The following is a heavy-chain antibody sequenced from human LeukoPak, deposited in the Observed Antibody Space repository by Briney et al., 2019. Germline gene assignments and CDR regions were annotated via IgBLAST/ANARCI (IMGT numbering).Heavy chain of an antibody. CDR1: GGSISSYY. CDR3: ARDVDYDFWSGDAFDI. J-gene: IGHJ3*02. V-gene: IGHV4-59*01. D-gene: IGHD3-3*01. CDR2: IYYSGST. Sequence: SETLSLTCTVSGGSISSYYWSWIRQPPGKGLEWIGYIYYSGSTNYNPSLKSRVTISVDTSKNQFSLKLRSVTAADTAVYYCARDVDYDFWSGDAFDIWGQGTMVTVSS.